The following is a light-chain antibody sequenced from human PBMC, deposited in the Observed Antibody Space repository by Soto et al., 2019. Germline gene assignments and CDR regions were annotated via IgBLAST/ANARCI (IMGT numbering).Light chain of an antibody. V-gene: IGKV1-5*03. CDR2: KAS. Sequence: DIQVTQSPSTLSASVGDRVTITCRASQSISSWLAWYQQKPGKAPKLLIYKASSLESGVPSRFSGSGSGTEFTLTISSLQPDDFATYYCQQYNSYLYTFGQGTKV. CDR1: QSISSW. CDR3: QQYNSYLYT. J-gene: IGKJ2*01.